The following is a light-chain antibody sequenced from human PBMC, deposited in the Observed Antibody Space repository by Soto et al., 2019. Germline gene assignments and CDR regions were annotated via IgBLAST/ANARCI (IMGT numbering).Light chain of an antibody. CDR1: ETVATN. V-gene: IGKV3-15*01. CDR3: QQYFEWPPMT. CDR2: GAS. Sequence: VMTQSPATLSVSPGERATLSCWASETVATNLAWYQQKPGQAPRLLISGASTRAAGISDRFRGSGSGTEFILTISSLRPEDSAIYYCQQYFEWPPMTFGQGTKVEI. J-gene: IGKJ1*01.